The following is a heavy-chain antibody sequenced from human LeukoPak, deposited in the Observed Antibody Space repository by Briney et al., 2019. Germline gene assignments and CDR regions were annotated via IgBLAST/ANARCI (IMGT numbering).Heavy chain of an antibody. CDR2: ISYDGSNK. CDR1: GFTFSSYA. CDR3: AKERTDYALDY. Sequence: PGGSLRLSCAASGFTFSSYAMSWVRQAPGKGLEWVAVISYDGSNKYYADSVKGRFTISRDNSKNTLYLQVNSLRAEDTAVYYCAKERTDYALDYWGQGTLVTVSS. J-gene: IGHJ4*02. D-gene: IGHD4-17*01. V-gene: IGHV3-30*18.